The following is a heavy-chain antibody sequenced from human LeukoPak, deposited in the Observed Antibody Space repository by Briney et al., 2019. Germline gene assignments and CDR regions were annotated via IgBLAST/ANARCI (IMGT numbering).Heavy chain of an antibody. Sequence: GGSLRLSCAASDFTVRSNYMSWVRQAPGEGLEWVSLIYSGDSTNYADSVRGRFTISRDNSKKTLYLQMNSLRAEDTAVYYCARVGSYFDLDYWGQGTLVTVSS. J-gene: IGHJ4*02. CDR1: DFTVRSNY. D-gene: IGHD3-10*01. V-gene: IGHV3-53*01. CDR3: ARVGSYFDLDY. CDR2: IYSGDST.